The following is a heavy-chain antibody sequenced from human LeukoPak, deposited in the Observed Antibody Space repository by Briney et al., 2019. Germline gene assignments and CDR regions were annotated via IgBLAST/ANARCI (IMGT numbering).Heavy chain of an antibody. J-gene: IGHJ4*02. CDR2: IYPGDSDT. V-gene: IGHV5-51*01. D-gene: IGHD3-22*01. CDR3: ARQYSYDSSAYNDY. CDR1: GYSFTSYW. Sequence: GESLKISCKGSGYSFTSYWIAWVRQMPGKGLEWMGIIYPGDSDTRYSPSFQGQVTISADRSISTAYLQWSSLEASDTAMYYCARQYSYDSSAYNDYWGQGTLVTVSS.